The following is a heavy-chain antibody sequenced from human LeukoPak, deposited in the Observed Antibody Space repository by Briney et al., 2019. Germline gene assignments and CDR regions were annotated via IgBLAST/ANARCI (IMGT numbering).Heavy chain of an antibody. CDR3: SRLKVVVTAIRPYYYYYMDV. D-gene: IGHD2-21*02. V-gene: IGHV4-34*01. Sequence: SETLSLTCAVYGGSFSGYYWRWVRQPPGKGVEGIGEINHIATTNYNPSLKSPLTISVDTSNTQFSLKLTSLTAPDSAVYYCSRLKVVVTAIRPYYYYYMDVWGKGTTVTVSS. CDR2: INHIATT. J-gene: IGHJ6*03. CDR1: GGSFSGYY.